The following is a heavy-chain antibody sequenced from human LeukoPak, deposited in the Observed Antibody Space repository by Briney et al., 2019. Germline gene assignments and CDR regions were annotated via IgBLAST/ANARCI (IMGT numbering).Heavy chain of an antibody. V-gene: IGHV1-46*01. CDR3: ARGGEDYHNTWHFDY. D-gene: IGHD3-16*01. CDR2: INPSGGST. Sequence: GASVKVSRKASGYTFTSYYMHWVRQAPGQGLEWMGIINPSGGSTSYAQKFQGRVTMTRDTSTSTVYMELSSLRSEDTAVYYCARGGEDYHNTWHFDYWGQGTLVTVSS. CDR1: GYTFTSYY. J-gene: IGHJ4*02.